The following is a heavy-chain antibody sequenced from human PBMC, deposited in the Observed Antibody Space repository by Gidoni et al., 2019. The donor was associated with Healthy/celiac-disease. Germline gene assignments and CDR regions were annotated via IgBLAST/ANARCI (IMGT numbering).Heavy chain of an antibody. V-gene: IGHV3-23*01. CDR3: AKDGNYYGSGSYLDY. CDR1: GFTFSSYA. Sequence: EVQLLESGGGLVQPGGSLRLSCPAPGFTFSSYAMSWVRQAPGKGLGWVSAISGSGGSTYYADSVKGRFTISRDNSKNTLYLQMNSLRAEDTAVYYWAKDGNYYGSGSYLDYWGQGTLVTVSS. CDR2: ISGSGGST. D-gene: IGHD3-10*01. J-gene: IGHJ4*02.